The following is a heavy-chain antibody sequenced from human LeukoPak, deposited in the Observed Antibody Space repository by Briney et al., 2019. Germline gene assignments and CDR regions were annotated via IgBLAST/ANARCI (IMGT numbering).Heavy chain of an antibody. CDR2: ISYIGST. V-gene: IGHV4-59*08. D-gene: IGHD5-18*01. CDR1: GGSISSFY. CDR3: ARHGNHVGGIQLWLSLDY. J-gene: IGHJ4*02. Sequence: SETLSLTCTVSGGSISSFYWSWIRQPPGKGLEWVGYISYIGSTNYNPSLKSRVTISVDASKNQFSLKLSSVTAADTAVYYCARHGNHVGGIQLWLSLDYWGQGTLVTVSS.